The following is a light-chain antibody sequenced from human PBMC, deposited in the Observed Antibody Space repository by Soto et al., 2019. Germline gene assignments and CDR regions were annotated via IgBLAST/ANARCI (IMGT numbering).Light chain of an antibody. CDR2: WAS. J-gene: IGKJ1*01. CDR3: QQYYSTLWT. V-gene: IGKV4-1*01. Sequence: IVMTQSPDSLAVSLGERATINCKSSQSILYSSNNKNYLAWYQQKPGQPPKLLLYWASTRESGVPDRIIGSGSGTDFTLTISSLQAEDVAVYYCQQYYSTLWTFGQGTKVEIK. CDR1: QSILYSSNNKNY.